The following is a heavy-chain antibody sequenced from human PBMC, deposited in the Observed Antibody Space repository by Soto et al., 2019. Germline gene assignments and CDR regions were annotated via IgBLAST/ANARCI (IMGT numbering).Heavy chain of an antibody. D-gene: IGHD1-26*01. CDR3: ARGRLANRDRYPLDY. CDR1: GGSTSSYY. CDR2: IYYSGST. Sequence: ASETLSLTCTVSGGSTSSYYWSWIRQPPGKGLEWIGYIYYSGSTNYNPSLKSRVTISVDTSKNQFSLKLSSVTAADTAVYYCARGRLANRDRYPLDYWGQGTPVTVSS. J-gene: IGHJ4*02. V-gene: IGHV4-59*01.